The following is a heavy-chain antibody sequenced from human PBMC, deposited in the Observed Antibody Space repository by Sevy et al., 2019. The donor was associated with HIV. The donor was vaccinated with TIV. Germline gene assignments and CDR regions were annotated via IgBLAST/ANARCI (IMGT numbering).Heavy chain of an antibody. CDR1: GFTFSSYA. CDR2: TSYDGIIK. Sequence: GGSLRLSCAASGFTFSSYAMHWVRQAPGKGLEWVALTSYDGIIKYYADSVKGRFTISRDDSKNTLYLQMNTLRPEDTAVYYCARDHGWEVGYGLGNHWGQGTLVTVSS. V-gene: IGHV3-30*04. CDR3: ARDHGWEVGYGLGNH. J-gene: IGHJ5*02. D-gene: IGHD6-19*01.